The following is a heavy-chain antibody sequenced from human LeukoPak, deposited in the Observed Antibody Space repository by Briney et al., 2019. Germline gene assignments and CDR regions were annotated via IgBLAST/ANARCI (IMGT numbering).Heavy chain of an antibody. CDR3: ARRGSYDSSGYPFDP. CDR2: IYYSKST. J-gene: IGHJ5*02. Sequence: SETLSLTCTVSGGPISSSSYYWAWSRQPPGKGLEWIGSIYYSKSTYYNPSLKSRVTISVDTSKNQFSLRLSSVTAADTAVYYCARRGSYDSSGYPFDPWGQGTLVTVSS. V-gene: IGHV4-39*01. D-gene: IGHD3-22*01. CDR1: GGPISSSSYY.